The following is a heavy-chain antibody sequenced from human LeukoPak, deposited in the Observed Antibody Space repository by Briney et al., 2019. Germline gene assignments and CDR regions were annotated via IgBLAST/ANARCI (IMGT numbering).Heavy chain of an antibody. D-gene: IGHD5-18*01. CDR3: ARDEGDSYGTYWYFDL. CDR1: GFTFSSYG. J-gene: IGHJ2*01. Sequence: RRSLRLSCAASGFTFSSYGMHWVRQAPGKGLEWVAVIWYDGSIKYYADSVKGRFSISRDNSKNTLYLQMHGLRVEDTAVYYCARDEGDSYGTYWYFDLWGRGTLVTVSS. CDR2: IWYDGSIK. V-gene: IGHV3-33*01.